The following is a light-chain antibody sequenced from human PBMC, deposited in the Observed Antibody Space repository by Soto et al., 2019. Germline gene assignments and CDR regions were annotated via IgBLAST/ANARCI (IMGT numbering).Light chain of an antibody. V-gene: IGKV1-27*01. CDR1: QGISNY. CDR3: QMSTNVPA. Sequence: DIQMTQSPSSLSASVGDRVTITCRASQGISNYLAWYQQIPGKVPKRLISAASTLQAGVPSRCSGSGSGTDFTLPISSLQPEDVATYYCQMSTNVPAFGGGTKVEIK. J-gene: IGKJ4*01. CDR2: AAS.